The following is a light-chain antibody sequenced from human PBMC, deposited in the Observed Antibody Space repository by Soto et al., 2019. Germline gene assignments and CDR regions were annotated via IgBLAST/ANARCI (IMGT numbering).Light chain of an antibody. CDR3: GSYTSTDTPFV. V-gene: IGLV2-14*01. CDR2: EVS. CDR1: STDVGGYNY. Sequence: QSALARPSSVSGSPGQSITISCTGTSTDVGGYNYVSWYQHHPGKGPKLIIYEVSNRPSGVSDRFSGSKSGNKASLIISNLEAEDESDYYCGSYTSTDTPFVFGTGNKV. J-gene: IGLJ1*01.